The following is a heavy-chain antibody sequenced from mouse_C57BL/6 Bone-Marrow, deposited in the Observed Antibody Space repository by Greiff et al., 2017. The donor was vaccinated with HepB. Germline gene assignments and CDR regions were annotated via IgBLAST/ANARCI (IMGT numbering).Heavy chain of an antibody. Sequence: EVKLMESGPELVKPGASVKIPCKASGYTFTDYNMDWVKQSHGKSLEWIGDINPNNGGTIYNQKFKGKATLTVDKSSSTAYMELRSLTSEDTAVYYCARSGSSGYGFAYWGQGTLVTVSA. CDR3: ARSGSSGYGFAY. J-gene: IGHJ3*01. D-gene: IGHD3-2*02. CDR2: INPNNGGT. CDR1: GYTFTDYN. V-gene: IGHV1-18*01.